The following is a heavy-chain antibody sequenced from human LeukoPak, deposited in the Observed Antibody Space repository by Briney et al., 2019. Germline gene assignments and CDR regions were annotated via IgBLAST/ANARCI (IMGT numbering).Heavy chain of an antibody. J-gene: IGHJ4*02. CDR3: ASSAAADFYYFDY. CDR2: IYYSGST. D-gene: IGHD6-13*01. CDR1: GGSISSSSYY. Sequence: PETLSLTCTVSGGSISSSSYYWGWIRQPPGKGLEWIGSIYYSGSTYYNPSLKSRVTISVDTSKNQFSLKLSSVTAADTAVYYCASSAAADFYYFDYWGQGTLVTVSS. V-gene: IGHV4-39*01.